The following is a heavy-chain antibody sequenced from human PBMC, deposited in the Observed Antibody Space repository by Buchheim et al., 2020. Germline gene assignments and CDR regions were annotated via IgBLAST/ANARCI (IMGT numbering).Heavy chain of an antibody. CDR3: ARDRHVAMIVVDHFDY. Sequence: EVQLVESGGGLVQPGGSLRLSCAASGFTFSSYEMNWVRQAPGKGLEWVSYISSSGSTIYYADSVKGRFTISRDNAKNSLYLQMNSLRAEDTAVYYCARDRHVAMIVVDHFDYWGQGTL. CDR2: ISSSGSTI. D-gene: IGHD3-22*01. CDR1: GFTFSSYE. V-gene: IGHV3-48*03. J-gene: IGHJ4*02.